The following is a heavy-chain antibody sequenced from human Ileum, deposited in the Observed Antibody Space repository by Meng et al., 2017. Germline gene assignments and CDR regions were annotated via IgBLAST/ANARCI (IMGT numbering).Heavy chain of an antibody. CDR3: ARLLDSSDWGWFDP. Sequence: QVQLQESGPGLVKPSETLALTCSVSGASISIHYWTWIRQPPGKGLEYIGYIYYRGGASYNPSLRSRVTMSVDTSKNQFSLNLSSVTAADTAVYYCARLLDSSDWGWFDPWGQGTLVTVSS. J-gene: IGHJ5*02. CDR1: GASISIHY. D-gene: IGHD3-22*01. CDR2: IYYRGGA. V-gene: IGHV4-59*08.